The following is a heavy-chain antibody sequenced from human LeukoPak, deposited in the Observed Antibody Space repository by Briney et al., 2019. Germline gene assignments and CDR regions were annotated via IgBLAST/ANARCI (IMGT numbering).Heavy chain of an antibody. CDR3: AKALRSDGQWTVHYYFDY. D-gene: IGHD2-15*01. CDR1: GFTFSSYG. CDR2: ISFDGSNK. V-gene: IGHV3-30*18. Sequence: GGSLRLSCAASGFTFSSYGMHWVRQAPGKGLEGVAVISFDGSNKYYADSVKGRFTISRDNSKNTLYLQMNSLRAEDTAVYYSAKALRSDGQWTVHYYFDYWGQGTLVTVCS. J-gene: IGHJ4*02.